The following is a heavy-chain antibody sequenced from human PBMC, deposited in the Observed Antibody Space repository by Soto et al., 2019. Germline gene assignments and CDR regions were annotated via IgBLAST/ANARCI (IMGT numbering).Heavy chain of an antibody. CDR1: GGSISSGGYY. CDR3: AREWTSIAAAGPTYNWFDP. Sequence: SETLSLTCTVSGGSISSGGYYWSWIRQHPGKGLEWIGYIYYSGSTYYNPSLKSRVTISVDTSKNQFSLKLSSVTAADTAVYYCAREWTSIAAAGPTYNWFDPWGQGTLVTVSS. J-gene: IGHJ5*02. D-gene: IGHD6-13*01. V-gene: IGHV4-31*03. CDR2: IYYSGST.